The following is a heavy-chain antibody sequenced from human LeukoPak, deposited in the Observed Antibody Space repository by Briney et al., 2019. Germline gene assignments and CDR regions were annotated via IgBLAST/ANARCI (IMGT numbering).Heavy chain of an antibody. D-gene: IGHD6-13*01. J-gene: IGHJ4*02. CDR2: INHSGST. CDR1: GGSFSGYC. V-gene: IGHV4-34*01. CDR3: ARDTARRYSSSWYPLGY. Sequence: PSETMSLTCAVYGGSFSGYCWSWIRQLPGKGLEWIGEINHSGSTNYNPSLKSRVTISVDASKNQFSLKLSSVTAADTAVYYCARDTARRYSSSWYPLGYWGQGTLVTVSS.